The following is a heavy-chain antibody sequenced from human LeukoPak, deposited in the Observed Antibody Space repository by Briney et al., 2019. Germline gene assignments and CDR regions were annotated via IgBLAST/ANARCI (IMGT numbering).Heavy chain of an antibody. CDR2: INHSGST. Sequence: PSETLSLTCAVYGGSFSGYYWSWIRRPPGKGLEWIGEINHSGSTNYNPSLKSRVTISVDTSKNQFSLKLSSVTAADTAVYYCARGTRGFYRVSGVYYFDYWGQGTLVTVSS. CDR3: ARGTRGFYRVSGVYYFDY. D-gene: IGHD1-26*01. V-gene: IGHV4-34*01. CDR1: GGSFSGYY. J-gene: IGHJ4*02.